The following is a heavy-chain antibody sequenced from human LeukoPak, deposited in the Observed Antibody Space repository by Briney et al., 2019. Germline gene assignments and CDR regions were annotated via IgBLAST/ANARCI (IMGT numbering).Heavy chain of an antibody. D-gene: IGHD6-13*01. Sequence: GGSLRLSCAASGFTFSSYSMNWVRQAPGKGLEWVPYISSSSSYIYYADSVKGRYTISRDNAKNSLYLQMNSLRAEDTAVYYCARDLAHSSSWYREGYYYYYGMDVWGQGTTVTVSS. V-gene: IGHV3-21*01. J-gene: IGHJ6*02. CDR2: ISSSSSYI. CDR3: ARDLAHSSSWYREGYYYYYGMDV. CDR1: GFTFSSYS.